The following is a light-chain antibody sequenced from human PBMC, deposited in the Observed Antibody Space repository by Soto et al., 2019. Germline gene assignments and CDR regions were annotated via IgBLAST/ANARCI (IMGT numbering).Light chain of an antibody. CDR2: DAP. Sequence: VLTQTPATLSSSPPESVPLSYRARQTTRTSLPWYQPQPGQAHRLVIFDAPNRANGVPARFGGSGSGTDFTLTISMLQPEDFATYFCQQCYCPPRTCAQGTKVEIK. V-gene: IGKV3-11*01. CDR1: QTTRTS. J-gene: IGKJ1*01. CDR3: QQCYCPPRT.